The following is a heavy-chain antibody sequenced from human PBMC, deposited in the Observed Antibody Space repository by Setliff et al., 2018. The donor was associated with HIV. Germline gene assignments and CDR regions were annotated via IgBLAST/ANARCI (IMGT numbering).Heavy chain of an antibody. Sequence: ETLSLTCTVSGASITSHYWSWIRQSPGRELEWIGYIYSTGSTNYNPSLQSRVSISMDASKNKFSLKLSPVTAADTAVYYCARQGDGYNLYHVYYFDYWGQGTLVTVSS. CDR1: GASITSHY. CDR2: IYSTGST. D-gene: IGHD5-12*01. V-gene: IGHV4-59*08. CDR3: ARQGDGYNLYHVYYFDY. J-gene: IGHJ4*02.